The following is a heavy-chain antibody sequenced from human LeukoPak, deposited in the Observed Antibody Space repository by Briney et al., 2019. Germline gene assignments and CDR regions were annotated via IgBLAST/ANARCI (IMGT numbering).Heavy chain of an antibody. D-gene: IGHD1-26*01. CDR2: ISGSGGST. CDR1: GFTFSSYA. J-gene: IGHJ4*02. CDR3: AKFSHLTILATTVDY. V-gene: IGHV3-23*01. Sequence: HPGASLRLSCAASGFTFSSYAMSWVRQAPGKGLEWVSAISGSGGSTYYADSVKGRFAISRDNSKNTLYLQMNSLRAEDTAVYFCAKFSHLTILATTVDYWGQGTLVTVSS.